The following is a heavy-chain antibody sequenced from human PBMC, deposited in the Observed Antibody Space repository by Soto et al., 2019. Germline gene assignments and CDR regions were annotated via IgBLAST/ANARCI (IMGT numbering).Heavy chain of an antibody. J-gene: IGHJ2*01. Sequence: ASVKVSCKASGYTFTGYYMHWVRQAPGQGLEWMGWINPNSGGTNYAQKFQGRVTMTRDTSISTAYMELSRLRSDDTAVYYCARASDSSRWYFDLWGRGTLVTVSS. CDR3: ARASDSSRWYFDL. V-gene: IGHV1-2*02. D-gene: IGHD3-22*01. CDR1: GYTFTGYY. CDR2: INPNSGGT.